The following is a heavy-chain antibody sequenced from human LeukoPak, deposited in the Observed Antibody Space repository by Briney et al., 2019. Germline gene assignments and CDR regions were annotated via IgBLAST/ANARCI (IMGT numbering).Heavy chain of an antibody. CDR2: IWSDGSNK. CDR1: GFTFSSYG. CDR3: ARAAYESTGYLTL. D-gene: IGHD3-22*01. Sequence: QSGGSLRLSCAASGFTFSSYGIHWVRQAPGKGLEWVAVIWSDGSNKYHADSVKGRFTISRDNSKNTVYLQMNSLRADGTAVYYCARAAYESTGYLTLWGQGALVTVSS. J-gene: IGHJ4*02. V-gene: IGHV3-33*01.